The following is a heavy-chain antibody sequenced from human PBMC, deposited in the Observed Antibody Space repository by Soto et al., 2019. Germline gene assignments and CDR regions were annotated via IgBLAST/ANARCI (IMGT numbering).Heavy chain of an antibody. J-gene: IGHJ5*02. CDR3: ARAIVGPTTTGWLDP. CDR2: IIPIFGTA. CDR1: GGTFSRYA. V-gene: IGHV1-69*13. D-gene: IGHD1-26*01. Sequence: SVNVFCKASGGTFSRYAISWVRQAPGQGLEWMGGIIPIFGTANYAQKFQGRVTITADESTSTAYMELSSLRFEDTAVYYCARAIVGPTTTGWLDPWGQGTLVTVSS.